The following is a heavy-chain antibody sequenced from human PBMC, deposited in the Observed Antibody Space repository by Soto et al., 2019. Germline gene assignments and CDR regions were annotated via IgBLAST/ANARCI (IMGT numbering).Heavy chain of an antibody. Sequence: TLCLTGTVSGDSISGGASFWSWIRQPPGKGLEWIANVYYSGSSYYNPSLKSRLTISVDTTTNQFSLQLKSMTAADTAVYYCAKLSCTSSTCYFPGWFDPWGQGTLVTVSS. CDR3: AKLSCTSSTCYFPGWFDP. J-gene: IGHJ5*02. CDR2: VYYSGSS. V-gene: IGHV4-31*03. D-gene: IGHD2-2*01. CDR1: GDSISGGASF.